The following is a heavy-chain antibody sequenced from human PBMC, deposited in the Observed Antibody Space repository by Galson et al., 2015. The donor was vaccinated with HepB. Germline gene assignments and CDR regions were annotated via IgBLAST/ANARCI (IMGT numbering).Heavy chain of an antibody. CDR1: GLTFSNYA. J-gene: IGHJ2*01. D-gene: IGHD4/OR15-4a*01. CDR3: ANLVPPGRHIDL. V-gene: IGHV3-23*01. Sequence: SLRLSCAASGLTFSNYAKSWVRQGPGKGLEWVSGITASGITTYYADSVKGRFTISRDNSRNTLYLQMNSLTAEDTAVYYCANLVPPGRHIDLWGRGTLVTVFS. CDR2: ITASGITT.